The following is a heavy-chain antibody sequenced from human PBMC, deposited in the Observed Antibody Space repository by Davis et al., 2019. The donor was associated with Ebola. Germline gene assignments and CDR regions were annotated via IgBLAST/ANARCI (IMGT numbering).Heavy chain of an antibody. CDR2: IYYSGST. J-gene: IGHJ6*02. V-gene: IGHV4-39*07. CDR3: ARYYYDSSGWGYYYYGMDV. D-gene: IGHD3-22*01. Sequence: SETLSLTCTVSGGSIISSSSYWGWIRQPPRKGLEWIGSIYYSGSTNYNPSLKSRVTISVDTSKNQFSLKLSSVTAADTAVYYCARYYYDSSGWGYYYYGMDVWGQGTTVTVSS. CDR1: GGSIISSSSY.